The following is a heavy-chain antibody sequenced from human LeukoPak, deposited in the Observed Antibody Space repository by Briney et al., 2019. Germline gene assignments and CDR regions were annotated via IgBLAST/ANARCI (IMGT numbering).Heavy chain of an antibody. D-gene: IGHD2-8*01. Sequence: GGSLRLSCAASGFTFSTYWMSWVRQAPGKGLEWVANIKQDGSDKYYVSSVKGRFTISRDNAKNSLYLQMNSLRAEDTAVYYCATNRCFDYWGQGTLVTVSS. CDR1: GFTFSTYW. CDR2: IKQDGSDK. CDR3: ATNRCFDY. V-gene: IGHV3-7*01. J-gene: IGHJ4*02.